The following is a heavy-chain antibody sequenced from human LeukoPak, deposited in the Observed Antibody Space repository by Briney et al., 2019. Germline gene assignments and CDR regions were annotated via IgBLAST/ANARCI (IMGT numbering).Heavy chain of an antibody. J-gene: IGHJ4*02. Sequence: GGSLRLSCAASVFTFSSYAMHLVRQSPGKGLECVAFISCDGSNKYYADSVKGRFTISRDNSKNTLYLEMNSLRAEDTALYYFARDSEEYSAFDYWGQGNLVTVSS. D-gene: IGHD2/OR15-2a*01. CDR2: ISCDGSNK. CDR1: VFTFSSYA. CDR3: ARDSEEYSAFDY. V-gene: IGHV3-30*17.